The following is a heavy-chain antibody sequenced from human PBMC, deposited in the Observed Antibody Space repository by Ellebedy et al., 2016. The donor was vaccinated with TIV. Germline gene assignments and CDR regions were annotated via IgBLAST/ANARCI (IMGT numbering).Heavy chain of an antibody. CDR3: ATDLAGDPIDY. Sequence: ASVKVSXXASGGTFSSYAISWVRQAPGKGLEWMGGFDPEDGETIYAQKFQGRVTMTEDTSTDTAYMELSSLRSEDTAVYYCATDLAGDPIDYWGQGTLVTVSS. J-gene: IGHJ4*02. CDR1: GGTFSSYA. V-gene: IGHV1-24*01. D-gene: IGHD2-21*02. CDR2: FDPEDGET.